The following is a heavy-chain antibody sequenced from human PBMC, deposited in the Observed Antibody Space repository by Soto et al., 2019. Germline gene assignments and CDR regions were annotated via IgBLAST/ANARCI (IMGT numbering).Heavy chain of an antibody. CDR3: ARVTTGYWFDP. D-gene: IGHD4-4*01. CDR2: INHSGST. J-gene: IGHJ5*02. Sequence: PSETLSLTCAVYGGSFSGDYWSWIRQPPGKVLEWIGEINHSGSTNYNPSLKSRVTISVDTSKNQFSLKLSSVTAADTAVYYCARVTTGYWFDPWGQGTLVTVSS. CDR1: GGSFSGDY. V-gene: IGHV4-34*01.